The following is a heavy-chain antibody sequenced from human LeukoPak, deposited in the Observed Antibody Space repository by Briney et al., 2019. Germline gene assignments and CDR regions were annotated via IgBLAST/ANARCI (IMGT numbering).Heavy chain of an antibody. CDR3: ARKISGSHSLVY. Sequence: ASVKVSCKASGYTFNTYGINWVRQAPGQGLEWMGIINPSGGSTSYAQKFQGRVTMTRDTSTSTVYMELSSLRSEDTAVYYCARKISGSHSLVYWGQGTLVTVSS. CDR1: GYTFNTYG. V-gene: IGHV1-46*02. D-gene: IGHD1-26*01. CDR2: INPSGGST. J-gene: IGHJ4*02.